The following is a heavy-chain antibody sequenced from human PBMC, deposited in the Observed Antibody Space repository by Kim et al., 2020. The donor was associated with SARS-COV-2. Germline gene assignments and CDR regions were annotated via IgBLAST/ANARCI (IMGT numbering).Heavy chain of an antibody. CDR3: ARLRAKFGGIMPPENSNEQ. CDR2: ISWNGGYI. CDR1: GFSFDDYA. V-gene: IGHV3-9*01. J-gene: IGHJ4*02. Sequence: GGSLRLSCAASGFSFDDYAMHWVRQAPGKGLEWVSGISWNGGYIAYADSVKGRFTISRDNAKNSLHLQMNSLRPEDTAFYYCARLRAKFGGIMPPENSNEQWGQGSVVTVPS. D-gene: IGHD3-16*01.